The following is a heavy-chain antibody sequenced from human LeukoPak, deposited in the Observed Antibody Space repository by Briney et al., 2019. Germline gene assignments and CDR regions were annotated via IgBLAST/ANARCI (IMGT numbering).Heavy chain of an antibody. CDR1: GYTFTSYD. CDR2: MKPNSGNT. CDR3: AREGHLIAAAGTWGNWFDP. D-gene: IGHD6-13*01. V-gene: IGHV1-8*03. J-gene: IGHJ5*02. Sequence: ASLKVSCKASGYTFTSYDINWVRQATGQGLEWMGWMKPNSGNTGYAQKFQGRVTITRNTSISTAYMELSSLRSEDTAVYYCAREGHLIAAAGTWGNWFDPWGQGTLVTVSP.